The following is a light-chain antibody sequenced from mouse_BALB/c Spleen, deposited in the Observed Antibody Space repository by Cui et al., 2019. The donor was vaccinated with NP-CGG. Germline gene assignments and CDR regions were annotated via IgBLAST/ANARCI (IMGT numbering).Light chain of an antibody. J-gene: IGLJ1*01. Sequence: QAVVTQESALTTSPGETVTLTCRSSTGAVTTSNYANWVQEKPDRLFTGLIGGTKNRAPGVPARFSGSLIGDKAVLTITGAQTEDEAIYFCALWYSNHWVFGGGTKLTAL. CDR2: GTK. CDR3: ALWYSNHWV. V-gene: IGLV1*01. CDR1: TGAVTTSNY.